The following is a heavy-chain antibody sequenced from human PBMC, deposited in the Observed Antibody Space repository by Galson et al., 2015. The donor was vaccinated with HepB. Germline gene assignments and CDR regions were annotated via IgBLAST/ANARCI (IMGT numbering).Heavy chain of an antibody. J-gene: IGHJ4*02. D-gene: IGHD1-26*01. CDR3: ARDISGSYYLDY. V-gene: IGHV3-30-3*01. Sequence: SLRLSCAASGFTFSSYAMHWVRQAPGKGLEWVAVISYDGSNKYYADSVKGRFTTSRDNSKNTLYLQMNSLRAEDTAVYYCARDISGSYYLDYWGQGTLVTVSS. CDR1: GFTFSSYA. CDR2: ISYDGSNK.